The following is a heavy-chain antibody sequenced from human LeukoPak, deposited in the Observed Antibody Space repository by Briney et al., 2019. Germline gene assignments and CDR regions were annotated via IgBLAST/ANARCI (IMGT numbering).Heavy chain of an antibody. CDR3: ASSKKLPADSDAFDG. D-gene: IGHD2-2*01. J-gene: IGHJ3*01. V-gene: IGHV4-4*07. CDR2: IYASGST. CDR1: GGSISNYY. Sequence: SETLSLTCTVSGGSISNYYWSWIRQPAGKEPGWIGRIYASGSTSYKSSLKSRLTMSVDTSKNQFSLKLTSVTAADTAVYDCASSKKLPADSDAFDGGGHGTMLTVSS.